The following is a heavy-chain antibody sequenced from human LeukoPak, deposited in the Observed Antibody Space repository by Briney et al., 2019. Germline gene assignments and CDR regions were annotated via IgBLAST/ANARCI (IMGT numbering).Heavy chain of an antibody. CDR3: ARDLQASVTTNGWGFDL. J-gene: IGHJ2*01. D-gene: IGHD4-17*01. CDR1: GFTFSRYW. CDR2: INDDGSST. V-gene: IGHV3-74*01. Sequence: AGGSLRLSCAASGFTFSRYWMHWVRQAPGKGLVWISRINDDGSSTNYADSVKGRFTISRDNAKNTLYLQMNSLRAEDTAVYYCARDLQASVTTNGWGFDLWGRGTLVTFSS.